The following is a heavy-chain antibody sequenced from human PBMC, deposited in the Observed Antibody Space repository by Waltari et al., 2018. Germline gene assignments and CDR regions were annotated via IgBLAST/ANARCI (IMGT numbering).Heavy chain of an antibody. CDR3: ASLSTIFGLFDP. J-gene: IGHJ5*02. Sequence: QVQLQQWGAGLLKPSETLSLTCAVYGGSFSGYYWSWTRQPPGKGLEWIGEINHSGSTNYNPSLKSRVTISVDTSKNQFSLKLSSVTAADTAVYYCASLSTIFGLFDPWGQGTLVTVSS. CDR1: GGSFSGYY. V-gene: IGHV4-34*01. D-gene: IGHD3-3*01. CDR2: INHSGST.